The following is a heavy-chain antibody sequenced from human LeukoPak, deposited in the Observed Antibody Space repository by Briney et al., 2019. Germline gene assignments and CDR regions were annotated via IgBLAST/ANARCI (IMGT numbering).Heavy chain of an antibody. D-gene: IGHD2-2*01. J-gene: IGHJ4*02. V-gene: IGHV1-18*04. Sequence: ASVKVSCKASGSTFTNYGISWVRQAPGQGLEWMAWISANNGETRYAQNFQGRVTMTTDTSTSTAYMELRSLRSDDTAVYYCARVPPSAHQLLSSDYWGQGTQVTVSS. CDR2: ISANNGET. CDR1: GSTFTNYG. CDR3: ARVPPSAHQLLSSDY.